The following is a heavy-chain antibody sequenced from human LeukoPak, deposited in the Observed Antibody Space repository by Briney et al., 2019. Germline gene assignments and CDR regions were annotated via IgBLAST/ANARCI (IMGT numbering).Heavy chain of an antibody. Sequence: SETLSLTCTVSGYSISSGYYWGWIRQPPGKGLEWIGSIYHSGSTYYNPSLKSRVTISVDASKNQFSLKLSSVTAADTAVYYCARDDSSSYFDYWGQGTLVTVSS. CDR3: ARDDSSSYFDY. D-gene: IGHD6-6*01. V-gene: IGHV4-38-2*02. CDR1: GYSISSGYY. CDR2: IYHSGST. J-gene: IGHJ4*02.